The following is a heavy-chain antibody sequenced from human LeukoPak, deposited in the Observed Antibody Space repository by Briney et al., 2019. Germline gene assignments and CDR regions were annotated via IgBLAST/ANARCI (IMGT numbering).Heavy chain of an antibody. D-gene: IGHD1-26*01. J-gene: IGHJ4*02. CDR2: NSGST. Sequence: PSETLSLTCTVSGGSISSSSYYWGWIRQPPGKGLEWIGSNSGSTYYNPSLKSRVTISVDTSKNQFSLKLSSVTAADTAVYYCAREDSWSYFGAYFDYWGQGTLVTVSS. CDR3: AREDSWSYFGAYFDY. V-gene: IGHV4-39*07. CDR1: GGSISSSSYY.